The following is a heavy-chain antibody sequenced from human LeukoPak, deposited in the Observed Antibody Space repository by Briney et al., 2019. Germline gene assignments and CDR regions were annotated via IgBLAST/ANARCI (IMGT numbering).Heavy chain of an antibody. CDR1: GFTFSSYA. CDR2: ISGSGGST. V-gene: IGHV3-23*01. D-gene: IGHD6-13*01. J-gene: IGHJ4*02. Sequence: GGSLRLSCAASGFTFSSYAMSWVRQAPGKGLEWVSAISGSGGSTYYADSVKGRFTISRDNSKNTLYLQMNSLRAEDTAVYYCAVPPSSNWYYFDYWGQGTLVTVSS. CDR3: AVPPSSNWYYFDY.